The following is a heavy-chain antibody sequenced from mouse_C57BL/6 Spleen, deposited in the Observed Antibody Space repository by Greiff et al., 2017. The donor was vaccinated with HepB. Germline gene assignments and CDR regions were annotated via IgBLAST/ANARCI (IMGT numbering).Heavy chain of an antibody. CDR1: GISITTGNYR. Sequence: VQLQQSGPGLVKPSQTVFLTCTVTGISITTGNYRWSWIRQFPGNKLEWIGYIYYSGTITYNPSLTSRTTITRDTPKNQFFLEMNSLTAEDTATYYCARENYYDYDDGGMDYWGQGTSVTVSS. V-gene: IGHV3-5*01. CDR3: ARENYYDYDDGGMDY. J-gene: IGHJ4*01. D-gene: IGHD2-4*01. CDR2: IYYSGTI.